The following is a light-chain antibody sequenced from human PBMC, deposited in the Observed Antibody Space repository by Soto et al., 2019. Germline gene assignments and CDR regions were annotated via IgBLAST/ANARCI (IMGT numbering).Light chain of an antibody. J-gene: IGKJ2*01. CDR2: GIS. V-gene: IGKV3-20*01. CDR3: QQYSSLPHT. CDR1: QSVTNSC. Sequence: ENVLTQSPGTLSLSPGERATLSCRVSQSVTNSCFAWYQQRPGQAPRLLIYGISSRATGIPDRFSGSGSGTDFTLTISRLEPEDFVIYYCQQYSSLPHTFGQGTKLEVK.